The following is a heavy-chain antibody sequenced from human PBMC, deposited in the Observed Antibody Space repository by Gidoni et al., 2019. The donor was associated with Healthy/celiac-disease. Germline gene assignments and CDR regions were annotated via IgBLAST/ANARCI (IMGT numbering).Heavy chain of an antibody. J-gene: IGHJ5*02. V-gene: IGHV4-59*08. Sequence: QVQLQESGPGLVKPSETLSLTCTVSGGSISSYSWSWIRQPPGKGLEWIGYIYYSGSTNYNPSLKSRVTISVDTSKNQFSLKLSSVTAADTAVYYCARHPYCSGGSCYGRDWFDPWGQGTLVTVSS. D-gene: IGHD2-15*01. CDR3: ARHPYCSGGSCYGRDWFDP. CDR1: GGSISSYS. CDR2: IYYSGST.